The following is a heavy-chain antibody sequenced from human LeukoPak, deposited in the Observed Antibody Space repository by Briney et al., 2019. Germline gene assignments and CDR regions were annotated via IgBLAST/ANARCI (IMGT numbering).Heavy chain of an antibody. J-gene: IGHJ5*02. Sequence: SEALSLTCTFSGGSISSYYWSWIRQPPGKGLEWIGEINHSGSTNYNPSLKSRVTISVDTSKNQFSLKLSSVTAADTAVYYCASLYCSSTSCLKWFDPWGQGTLVTVSS. CDR3: ASLYCSSTSCLKWFDP. V-gene: IGHV4-34*01. D-gene: IGHD2-2*01. CDR2: INHSGST. CDR1: GGSISSYY.